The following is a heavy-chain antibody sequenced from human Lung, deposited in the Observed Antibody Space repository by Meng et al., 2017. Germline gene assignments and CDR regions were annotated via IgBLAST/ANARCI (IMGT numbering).Heavy chain of an antibody. CDR1: DYTLTGYG. D-gene: IGHD3-10*01. V-gene: IGHV1-18*04. J-gene: IGHJ4*02. CDR3: ARGTPGRSYSDF. Sequence: QVHPVQSGAEVKKPGASVKVSCKSSDYTLTGYGVSWVRQAPGQGLEWRAWLGAHDGDRSHAPRFQGRVTVTADRLTATSFMELRNLRYDDTAVYYCARGTPGRSYSDFWGQGTLVTVSS. CDR2: LGAHDGDR.